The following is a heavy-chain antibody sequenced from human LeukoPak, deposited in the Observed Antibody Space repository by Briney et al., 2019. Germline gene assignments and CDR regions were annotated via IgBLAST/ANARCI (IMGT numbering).Heavy chain of an antibody. J-gene: IGHJ4*02. CDR3: ARVDSSGYCFMKPFDY. V-gene: IGHV3-30-3*01. CDR2: ISYDGSNK. D-gene: IGHD3-22*01. Sequence: GRSLRLSCAASGFTFSSYAMHWVRQAPGKGLEWVAVISYDGSNKYYADSVKGRLTISRDNSKNTLYLQMNSLRAEDTAVYYCARVDSSGYCFMKPFDYWGQGTLVTVSS. CDR1: GFTFSSYA.